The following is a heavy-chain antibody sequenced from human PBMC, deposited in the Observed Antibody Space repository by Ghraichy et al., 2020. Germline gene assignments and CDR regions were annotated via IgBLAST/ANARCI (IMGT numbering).Heavy chain of an antibody. CDR1: GGSISSYY. J-gene: IGHJ3*02. CDR2: IYYSGST. D-gene: IGHD4-11*01. Sequence: SETLSLTCTVSGGSISSYYWSWIRQPPGKGLEWIGYIYYSGSTNYNPSLKSRVTISVDTSKNQFSLKLSSVTAADTAVYYCARGVSFRPPQIWGQGTMVTVSS. V-gene: IGHV4-59*01. CDR3: ARGVSFRPPQI.